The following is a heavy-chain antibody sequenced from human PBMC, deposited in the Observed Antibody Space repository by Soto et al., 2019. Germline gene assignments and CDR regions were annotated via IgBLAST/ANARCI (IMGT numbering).Heavy chain of an antibody. V-gene: IGHV3-53*01. D-gene: IGHD6-19*01. CDR2: IYSGGTT. CDR3: ARAGGSSGVYY. Sequence: EVQLVESGGGLIQPGGSLRLSCAASGFTVSNNYMSWVRQAPGKGLEWVSVIYSGGTTYYSDSVKGRFTISRDNSNNTLYLQMNRLRDEDTAVYDCARAGGSSGVYYWGQGTLVTVSS. CDR1: GFTVSNNY. J-gene: IGHJ4*02.